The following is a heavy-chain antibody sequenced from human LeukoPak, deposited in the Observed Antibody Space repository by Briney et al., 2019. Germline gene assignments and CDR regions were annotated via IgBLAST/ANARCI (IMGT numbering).Heavy chain of an antibody. Sequence: ASVKVSCKASGDSSRTNAIVWLRQAPGQRPEWMGWISAGSGSTKYSQTFQDRLTLTRDTAASTVYMDLSSLRPEDTAVYFCARERDDDPFDIWGQGTLVIVSS. V-gene: IGHV1-3*01. CDR1: GDSSRTNA. CDR2: ISAGSGST. CDR3: ARERDDDPFDI. D-gene: IGHD1-1*01. J-gene: IGHJ3*02.